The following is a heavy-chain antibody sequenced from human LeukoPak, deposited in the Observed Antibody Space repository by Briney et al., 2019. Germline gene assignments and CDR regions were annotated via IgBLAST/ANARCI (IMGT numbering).Heavy chain of an antibody. CDR3: ARHCSGGSCYLY. V-gene: IGHV4-39*07. Sequence: SETLSLTCTVSGGSISSSSYYWGWVRQPPGKGLEWIGIIYYSGSTYYNPSLKSRVTTSVDTSKNQFSLKLSSVTAADTAVYYCARHCSGGSCYLYWGQGTLVTVSS. D-gene: IGHD2-15*01. CDR2: IYYSGST. J-gene: IGHJ4*02. CDR1: GGSISSSSYY.